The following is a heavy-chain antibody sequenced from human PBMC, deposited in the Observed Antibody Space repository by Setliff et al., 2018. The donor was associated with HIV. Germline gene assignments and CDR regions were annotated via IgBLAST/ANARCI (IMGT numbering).Heavy chain of an antibody. D-gene: IGHD2-2*01. CDR3: ARWSCGMATCYDSPFNWFDP. V-gene: IGHV1-18*01. J-gene: IGHJ5*02. CDR1: GYTFTSYG. CDR2: ISPYNGHT. Sequence: ASVKVSCKASGYTFTSYGIGWVRQAPGQGLEWMGWISPYNGHTNYAQKLQGRVTMTTDTSTSTTYMELTSLRSDDTAVYYCARWSCGMATCYDSPFNWFDPWGQGTLVTVSS.